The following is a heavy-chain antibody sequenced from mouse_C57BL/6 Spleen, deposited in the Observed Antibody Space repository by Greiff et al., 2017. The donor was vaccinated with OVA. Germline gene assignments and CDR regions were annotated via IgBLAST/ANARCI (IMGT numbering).Heavy chain of an antibody. Sequence: QVQLQQSGAELMKPGASVKLSCKATGYTFTGYWIEWVKQRPGHGLEWIGEILPGSGSTNYNEKFKGKATFTADTSSNTAYMQLSSLTTEDSAIYYCARRSGSIPTVVAPFDYWGQGTTLTVSS. CDR2: ILPGSGST. D-gene: IGHD1-1*01. CDR1: GYTFTGYW. J-gene: IGHJ2*01. CDR3: ARRSGSIPTVVAPFDY. V-gene: IGHV1-9*01.